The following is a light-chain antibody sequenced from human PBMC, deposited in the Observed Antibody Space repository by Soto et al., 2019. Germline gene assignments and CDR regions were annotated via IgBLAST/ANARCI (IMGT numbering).Light chain of an antibody. CDR2: EVS. CDR3: SSYTSSNTL. CDR1: SSDVGDYKY. Sequence: QSALTQPASVSGSPGQSITISCTGTSSDVGDYKYVSWYQQHPGKAPKLMIYEVSNRPSGVSNRFSGSKSGNTASLTISGLQAEDEADYYCSSYTSSNTLFGGATQLTVL. J-gene: IGLJ2*01. V-gene: IGLV2-14*01.